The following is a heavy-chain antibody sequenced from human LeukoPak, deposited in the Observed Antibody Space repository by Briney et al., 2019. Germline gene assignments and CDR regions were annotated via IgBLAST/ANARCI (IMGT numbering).Heavy chain of an antibody. Sequence: PSETLSLTCTVSGGSISRYYWSWIRQPPGKGLEWMGYIYNRGSTYYNPSLKSRVTISLDTSRNQFSLRLSSVTAADTAMYYCARDCSGGSCYDALDAWGQGTMVTVSS. V-gene: IGHV4-30-4*01. CDR2: IYNRGST. CDR1: GGSISRYY. J-gene: IGHJ3*01. D-gene: IGHD2-15*01. CDR3: ARDCSGGSCYDALDA.